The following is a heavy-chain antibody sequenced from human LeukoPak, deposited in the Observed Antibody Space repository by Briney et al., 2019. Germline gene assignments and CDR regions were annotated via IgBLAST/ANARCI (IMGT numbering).Heavy chain of an antibody. CDR1: GFTFTSYA. Sequence: PGGSLRLSCSASGFTFTSYAMNWVRQAPGKGLEWVSGIRGSGGSTYYADSVKGRLTISRDISKNTLYLQMDTLRADDTAIYYCAASRRDGYNSYFDYWGQGTLVTVSS. V-gene: IGHV3-23*01. D-gene: IGHD5-24*01. CDR2: IRGSGGST. CDR3: AASRRDGYNSYFDY. J-gene: IGHJ4*02.